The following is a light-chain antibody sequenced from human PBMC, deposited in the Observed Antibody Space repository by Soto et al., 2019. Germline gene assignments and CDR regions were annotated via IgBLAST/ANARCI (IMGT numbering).Light chain of an antibody. CDR2: DVI. CDR1: SSVVGGYNF. CDR3: CSYGGSYTYV. J-gene: IGLJ1*01. V-gene: IGLV2-11*01. Sequence: VLTQPRSVSGSRGQSVTISCTGTSSVVGGYNFVSWYQQHPGKAPKLMIYDVIKRPSGVPDRFSGSKSGDTASLTISGLQAEDEADYYCCSYGGSYTYVFGTGTKVTVL.